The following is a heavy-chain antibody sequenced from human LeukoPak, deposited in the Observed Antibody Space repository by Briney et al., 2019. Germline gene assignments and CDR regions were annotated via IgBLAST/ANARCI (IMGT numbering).Heavy chain of an antibody. D-gene: IGHD1-1*01. J-gene: IGHJ4*02. CDR2: ISGSGDST. V-gene: IGHV3-23*01. CDR1: GFTFTNYA. CDR3: VKEAIGYSFSEC. Sequence: GGSLRLSCVASGFTFTNYAMSWVRQAPGKGLEWGSAISGSGDSTYYVDSVKGRFTISRDNSKNTVYLQLSSMRADDTAVYYCVKEAIGYSFSECWGQGTLVTVSS.